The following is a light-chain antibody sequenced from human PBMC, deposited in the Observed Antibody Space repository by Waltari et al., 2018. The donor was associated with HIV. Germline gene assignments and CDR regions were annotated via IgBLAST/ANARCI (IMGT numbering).Light chain of an antibody. CDR2: KAS. J-gene: IGKJ5*01. V-gene: IGKV1-5*03. Sequence: DIQMTQSPSTLSASVGDRVTITCRASQSIVTSLDWYQQKAGKAPKLLIYKASSLENGVPSRFSGSGSGTEFTLTISGLQPDDFATYYCQHVDPYSPITFGQGTRLESK. CDR1: QSIVTS. CDR3: QHVDPYSPIT.